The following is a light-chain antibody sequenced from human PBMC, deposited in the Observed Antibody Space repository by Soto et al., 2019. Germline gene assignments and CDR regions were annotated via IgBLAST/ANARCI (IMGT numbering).Light chain of an antibody. Sequence: QSVLTQPASVSGSPGQSITISCTGTISDVGGYNYVSWYQQHPDKAPKLMIYDVSNRPSGVSNRFSCSKSGNTASLTISGLQAEDEADDYCSSYTSSSTVVVFGGGTKLTVL. J-gene: IGLJ2*01. CDR1: ISDVGGYNY. V-gene: IGLV2-14*01. CDR3: SSYTSSSTVVV. CDR2: DVS.